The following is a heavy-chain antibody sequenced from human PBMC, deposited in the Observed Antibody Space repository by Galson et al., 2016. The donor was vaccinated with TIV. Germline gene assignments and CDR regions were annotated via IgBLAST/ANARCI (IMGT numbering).Heavy chain of an antibody. J-gene: IGHJ4*02. CDR1: GFTFSDYY. Sequence: SLRLSCAASGFTFSDYYMTWIRQAPGKGLEWVSCISSSSTTIFYADSVRGRFTVSRDNAANSLYLHMSSLRAADTAVYYCAKTTRSSGWSDYLDYWGQGTLVTASS. CDR2: ISSSSTTI. CDR3: AKTTRSSGWSDYLDY. D-gene: IGHD3-22*01. V-gene: IGHV3-11*04.